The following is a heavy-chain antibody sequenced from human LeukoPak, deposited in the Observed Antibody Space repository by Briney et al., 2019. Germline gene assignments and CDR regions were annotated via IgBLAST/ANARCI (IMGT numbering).Heavy chain of an antibody. D-gene: IGHD1-26*01. J-gene: IGHJ4*02. CDR3: ARGRPTGSSRRFIVQ. V-gene: IGHV3-21*06. CDR1: GFTFSTYA. CDR2: MSSGGTYI. Sequence: PGGSLRLSCAASGFTFSTYAMTWVRQAPGKGLEWASSMSSGGTYIYYADSVRGRFTISRDNAKDSLVLLMNSLRVEDTAVYYCARGRPTGSSRRFIVQWGQGTLVSVSS.